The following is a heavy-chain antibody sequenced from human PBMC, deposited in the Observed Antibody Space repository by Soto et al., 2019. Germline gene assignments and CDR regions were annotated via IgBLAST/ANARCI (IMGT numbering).Heavy chain of an antibody. CDR1: GGSISSSSYY. CDR3: AIGIAAAGTWYFQH. CDR2: IYYSGST. V-gene: IGHV4-39*01. D-gene: IGHD6-13*01. Sequence: QLQLQESGPGLVKPSETLSLTCTVSGGSISSSSYYWGWIRQPPGKGLEWIGSIYYSGSTYYNPSLKSRVTISVDTSKNQFSLKLSSVTAADTAVYYCAIGIAAAGTWYFQHWGQGTLVTVSS. J-gene: IGHJ1*01.